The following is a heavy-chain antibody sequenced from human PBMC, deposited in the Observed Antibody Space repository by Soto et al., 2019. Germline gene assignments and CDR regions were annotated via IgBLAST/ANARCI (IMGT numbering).Heavy chain of an antibody. CDR1: GFSLTTGVG. CDR3: ATLTADF. J-gene: IGHJ4*02. Sequence: ITLEESGPTLVKPTETLTLTCTFSGFSLTTGVGVGWVRQPPEKALEWLALVYWDDDKHYTPSLMSRLTITKDISKGQVVLTMTNMDPVDTATYYCATLTADFWGPGTLVTVSS. CDR2: VYWDDDK. V-gene: IGHV2-5*02.